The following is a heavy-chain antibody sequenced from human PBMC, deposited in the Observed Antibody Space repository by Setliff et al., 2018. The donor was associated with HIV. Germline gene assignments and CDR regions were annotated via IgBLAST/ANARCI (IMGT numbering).Heavy chain of an antibody. CDR2: IYPGEEFNF. D-gene: IGHD2-2*01. J-gene: IGHJ5*02. CDR1: GYSFTDYW. Sequence: GESLKISCKGSGYSFTDYWSGWVRQMPGKGLEWVGFIYPGEEFNFRYSPSFQGQVTISVDRSISTAYLQWRTLKASDSGMYYCARHVTTVATSWFDPWGQGTLVTVSA. CDR3: ARHVTTVATSWFDP. V-gene: IGHV5-51*01.